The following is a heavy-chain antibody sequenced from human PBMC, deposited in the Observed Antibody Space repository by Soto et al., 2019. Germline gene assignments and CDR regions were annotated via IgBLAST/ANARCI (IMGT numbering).Heavy chain of an antibody. CDR2: IYHSGST. J-gene: IGHJ5*02. V-gene: IGHV4-4*02. D-gene: IGHD2-2*01. CDR3: ARDGEAYCSSTSCATNWFDP. Sequence: PSETLSLTCAVSGGSISSSNWWGWVRQPPGPGLEWIREIYHSGSTNYNPSLKSRVTISVDKSKNQFSLKLSSVTDADTAVYYCARDGEAYCSSTSCATNWFDPWGQGTLVTVSS. CDR1: GGSISSSNW.